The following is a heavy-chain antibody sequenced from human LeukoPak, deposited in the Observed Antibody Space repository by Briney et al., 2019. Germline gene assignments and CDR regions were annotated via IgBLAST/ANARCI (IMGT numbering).Heavy chain of an antibody. V-gene: IGHV3-23*01. D-gene: IGHD5-24*01. Sequence: GGSLRLSCAASGFTFNNYGMSWVRQAPGKGQEFFSALSSSGGNTYYADSVKGRFTISRDNSKNTMYLQMNSLRAEDTALSYCAKERGFRESFDCWGQGTLVTVS. CDR2: LSSSGGNT. CDR1: GFTFNNYG. J-gene: IGHJ4*02. CDR3: AKERGFRESFDC.